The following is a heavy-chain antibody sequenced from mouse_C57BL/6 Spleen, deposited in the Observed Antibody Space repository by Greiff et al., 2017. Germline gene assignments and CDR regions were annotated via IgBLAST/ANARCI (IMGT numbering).Heavy chain of an antibody. J-gene: IGHJ2*01. Sequence: VQLQQSGAELVKPGASVKLSCTASGFNIKDYYMHWVKQRTEQGLEWIGRIDPEDGETKYAPIFQGKATITADTSSTTAYLQLSSLTSEDTAVYYCARDSSGYGGYWGQGTTLTVSS. CDR3: ARDSSGYGGY. CDR1: GFNIKDYY. D-gene: IGHD3-2*02. V-gene: IGHV14-2*01. CDR2: IDPEDGET.